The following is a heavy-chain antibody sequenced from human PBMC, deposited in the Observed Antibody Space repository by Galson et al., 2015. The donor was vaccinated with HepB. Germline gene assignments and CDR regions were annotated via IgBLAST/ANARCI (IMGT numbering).Heavy chain of an antibody. V-gene: IGHV4-59*01. D-gene: IGHD1-26*01. CDR1: GGSISSDY. J-gene: IGHJ6*02. CDR3: ARLVGAQDSHYYYGMDV. Sequence: LSLTCTVSGGSISSDYWSWIRQPPGKGLEWIGYIYYSGSTNYNPSLKSRVTISVDTSKNQFSLKLSSVTAADTAMYYCARLVGAQDSHYYYGMDVWGQGTTVTVSS. CDR2: IYYSGST.